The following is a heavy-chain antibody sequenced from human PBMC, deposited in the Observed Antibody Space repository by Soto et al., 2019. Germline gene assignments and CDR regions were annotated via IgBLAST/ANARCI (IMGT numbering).Heavy chain of an antibody. V-gene: IGHV1-18*01. J-gene: IGHJ4*02. CDR1: GYTFTSYG. D-gene: IGHD3-3*01. CDR3: ARDSTQPDFWSAYYTGFDY. Sequence: GASVKVSCKASGYTFTSYGISWVRQAPGQGLEWMGWISAYNGNTNYAQKLQGRVTMTTDTSTSTAYMELRSLRSDDTAVYYCARDSTQPDFWSAYYTGFDYWAQGNLVTVSS. CDR2: ISAYNGNT.